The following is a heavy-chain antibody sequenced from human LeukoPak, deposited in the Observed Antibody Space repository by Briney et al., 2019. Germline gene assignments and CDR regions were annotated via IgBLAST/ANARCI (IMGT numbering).Heavy chain of an antibody. Sequence: GGSLRLSCAASGFTFSSYSMNWVRQAPGKGLEWVSSISSSSSYIYYADSVKGRFTISRDHAKNSLYLQMNSLRAEDTAVYYCARDKDGSYFDYYYYYYMDVWGKGTTVTVSS. D-gene: IGHD1-26*01. J-gene: IGHJ6*03. CDR3: ARDKDGSYFDYYYYYYMDV. V-gene: IGHV3-21*01. CDR2: ISSSSSYI. CDR1: GFTFSSYS.